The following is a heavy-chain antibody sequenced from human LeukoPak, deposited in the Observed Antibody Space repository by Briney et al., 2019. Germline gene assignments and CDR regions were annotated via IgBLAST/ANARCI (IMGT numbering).Heavy chain of an antibody. Sequence: GPVKVSCKASGYTFTGYYMHWVRQAPGQGLEWMGWINPNSGGTNYAQKFQGRVTMTRDTSISTAYMELSRLRSDDTAVYYCARAITIWFGELLNRFDPWGQGTLVTVSS. D-gene: IGHD3-10*01. CDR3: ARAITIWFGELLNRFDP. J-gene: IGHJ5*02. CDR2: INPNSGGT. V-gene: IGHV1-2*02. CDR1: GYTFTGYY.